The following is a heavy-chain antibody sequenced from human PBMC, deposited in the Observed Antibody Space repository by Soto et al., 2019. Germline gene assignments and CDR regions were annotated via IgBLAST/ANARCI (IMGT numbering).Heavy chain of an antibody. J-gene: IGHJ4*02. D-gene: IGHD5-12*01. CDR2: IWYDGSNK. CDR1: GFTFSSYG. CDR3: ARGRRDGYNFLGLDY. V-gene: IGHV3-33*01. Sequence: TGGSMRLSCAASGFTFSSYGMHWVRQAPGKGLEWVAVIWYDGSNKYYADSVKGRFTISRDNSKNTLYLQMNSLRAEDTAVYYCARGRRDGYNFLGLDYWGQGTLVTVSS.